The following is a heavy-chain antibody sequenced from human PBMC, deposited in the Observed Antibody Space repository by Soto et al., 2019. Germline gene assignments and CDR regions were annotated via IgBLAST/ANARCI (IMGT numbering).Heavy chain of an antibody. D-gene: IGHD2-15*01. CDR1: GFTFSSYE. V-gene: IGHV3-48*03. J-gene: IGHJ6*02. CDR2: ISSSGSTI. Sequence: GGSLRLSCAASGFTFSSYEMNWVRQAPGKGLEWVSYISSSGSTIYYADSVKGRFTISRDNAKNSLYLQMNSLRAEDTAVYYCARDCDCSGGSCSRLSCYGMDVWGQGTTVTVSS. CDR3: ARDCDCSGGSCSRLSCYGMDV.